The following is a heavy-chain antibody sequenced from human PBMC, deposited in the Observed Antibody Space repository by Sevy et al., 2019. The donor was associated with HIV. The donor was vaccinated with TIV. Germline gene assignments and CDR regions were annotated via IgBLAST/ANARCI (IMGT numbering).Heavy chain of an antibody. CDR1: GGSISSGGYY. CDR2: MFYSGST. Sequence: SETLSLTCTVSGGSISSGGYYWSWIRQHPGKGLEWIGYMFYSGSTYYNPSLKSRLTISRDTSKNQFSLKLTSVTAADTAVYYCARATFSFDYRGQGTLVTVSS. D-gene: IGHD3-16*01. J-gene: IGHJ4*02. V-gene: IGHV4-31*03. CDR3: ARATFSFDY.